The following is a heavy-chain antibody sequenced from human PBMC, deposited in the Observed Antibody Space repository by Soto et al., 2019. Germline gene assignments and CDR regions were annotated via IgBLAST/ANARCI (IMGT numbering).Heavy chain of an antibody. CDR2: INHSGST. J-gene: IGHJ1*01. Sequence: SETLSLTCAVYGGSFSGYYWTWIRQPPGTGLEWIGEINHSGSTNYNPSLKSRVTISVDTSKNQFSLKLTSVTAEDTAVYYCVRDRAQAWIQLWGQGTRVTVSS. CDR3: VRDRAQAWIQL. D-gene: IGHD5-12*01. V-gene: IGHV4-34*01. CDR1: GGSFSGYY.